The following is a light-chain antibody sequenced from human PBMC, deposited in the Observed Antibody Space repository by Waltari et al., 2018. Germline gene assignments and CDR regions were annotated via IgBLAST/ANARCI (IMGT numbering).Light chain of an antibody. Sequence: QSALTQPASVSGSPGQSITISCTGTSSDIGGYNYVSWYQQYPGEAPKVVIYDVNSRPSGVSIRFSGSKSGNTASLTISGLQAEDEADYYCNSHSSSDTPSVFGGGTKLTVL. CDR2: DVN. V-gene: IGLV2-14*01. J-gene: IGLJ3*02. CDR1: SSDIGGYNY. CDR3: NSHSSSDTPSV.